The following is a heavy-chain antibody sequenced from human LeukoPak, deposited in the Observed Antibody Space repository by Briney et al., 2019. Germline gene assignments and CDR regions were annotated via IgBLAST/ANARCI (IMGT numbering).Heavy chain of an antibody. D-gene: IGHD3-10*01. CDR2: INPNSGGT. CDR3: ARDERLLWFGELLKNDAFDI. Sequence: SVKVSCKASGYTFTGYYMHWVRQAPGQGLEGMGWINPNSGGTNYAQKFQGRVNMTRDTSISTAYMDLSRLRSDDTAVYYCARDERLLWFGELLKNDAFDIWGQGTMVTVSS. V-gene: IGHV1-2*02. J-gene: IGHJ3*02. CDR1: GYTFTGYY.